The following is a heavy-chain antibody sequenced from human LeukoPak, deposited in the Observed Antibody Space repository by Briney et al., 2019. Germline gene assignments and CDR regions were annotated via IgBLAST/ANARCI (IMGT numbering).Heavy chain of an antibody. CDR1: GFTFSRFA. J-gene: IGHJ1*01. V-gene: IGHV3-23*01. D-gene: IGHD3-9*01. Sequence: GGSLRLSCAASGFTFSRFAMSWVRQAPGKGPEWVSAISGSGDSTYYADSVKGRFTISRDNSKNTLYLQMNSLRAEDTAVYYCARDGHYDILTGYFQDWGQGTLVTVSS. CDR2: ISGSGDST. CDR3: ARDGHYDILTGYFQD.